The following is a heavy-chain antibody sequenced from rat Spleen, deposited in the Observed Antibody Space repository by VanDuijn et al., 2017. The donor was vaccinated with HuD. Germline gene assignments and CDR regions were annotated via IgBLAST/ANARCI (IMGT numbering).Heavy chain of an antibody. CDR2: ISSGGGVT. Sequence: EVQLVESGGGLVQTGRSLKLSCAASGFTFSSFPMAWVRQAPEKCPEWVASISSGGGVTYYQDSVKGRFTISRDNAKSSLYLQMDSLRSEDTASYYCTRYYEFTFDYWGQGVMVAVSS. J-gene: IGHJ2*01. D-gene: IGHD1-6*01. V-gene: IGHV5-46*01. CDR1: GFTFSSFP. CDR3: TRYYEFTFDY.